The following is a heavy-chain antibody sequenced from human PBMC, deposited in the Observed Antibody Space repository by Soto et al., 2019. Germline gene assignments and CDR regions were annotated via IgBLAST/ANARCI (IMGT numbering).Heavy chain of an antibody. J-gene: IGHJ5*02. CDR2: INPNSGAS. CDR3: ARYCSSTSCQFDP. Sequence: GASVKVSFKASGCTFTGYYIHWVRQAPGQGLEWMGGINPNSGASNYAQKFQGRVTMTRDTSISTAYMELSRLRSDDTAVYYCARYCSSTSCQFDPWGQGTLVTVSS. D-gene: IGHD2-2*01. V-gene: IGHV1-2*02. CDR1: GCTFTGYY.